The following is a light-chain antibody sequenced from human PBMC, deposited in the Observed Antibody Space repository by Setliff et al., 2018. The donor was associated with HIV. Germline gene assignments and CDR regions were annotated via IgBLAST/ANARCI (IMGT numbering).Light chain of an antibody. CDR1: SSDVGAYNY. CDR3: CSYAGSYTYV. CDR2: DVS. Sequence: QSVLTQPASVSGSPGQSITVSCTGTSSDVGAYNYVSWYQQHPGKAPKLMIYDVSKRPSGVPDRFSGSKSGNTASLTISGLQAEDEADYYCCSYAGSYTYVFGTGTKV. V-gene: IGLV2-11*01. J-gene: IGLJ1*01.